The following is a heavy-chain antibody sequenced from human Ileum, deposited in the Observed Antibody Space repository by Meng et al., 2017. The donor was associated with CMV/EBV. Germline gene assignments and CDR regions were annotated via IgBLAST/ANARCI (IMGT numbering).Heavy chain of an antibody. CDR1: GLTFSTFW. V-gene: IGHV3-7*01. CDR3: ATTSGSSY. D-gene: IGHD6-6*01. CDR2: IKQDGSEK. Sequence: GGSLRLSCASSGLTFSTFWMSWFRQAPGKGLEWEAHIKQDGSEKYYVDSVKGRFTISRDNTENSLFLQMNTLRAEDTAVYYCATTSGSSYWGQGALVTVSS. J-gene: IGHJ4*02.